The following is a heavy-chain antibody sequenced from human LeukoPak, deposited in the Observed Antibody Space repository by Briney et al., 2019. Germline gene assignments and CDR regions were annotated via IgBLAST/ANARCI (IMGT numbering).Heavy chain of an antibody. D-gene: IGHD2-2*01. J-gene: IGHJ4*02. V-gene: IGHV3-30*18. Sequence: GGSLRLSCAASGFTFSSSDLHWVRQAPGKGLEWVAVISYGGSNRYYADSVKGRSTISRDNSKNTLYLQMNSLRTEDTAVYYRAKDLQGHYALDYWGQGTLVTVSS. CDR1: GFTFSSSD. CDR2: ISYGGSNR. CDR3: AKDLQGHYALDY.